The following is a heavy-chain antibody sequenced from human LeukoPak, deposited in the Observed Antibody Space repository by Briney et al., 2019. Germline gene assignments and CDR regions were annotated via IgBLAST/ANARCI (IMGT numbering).Heavy chain of an antibody. CDR2: IYYSGST. Sequence: SETLSLTCTVSGGSISSYYWSWIRQPPGKGLEWIGYIYYSGSTDYNPSLKSRVTMSVDTSKNQFSLRLSSVTAADTAVYYCARHGSGWRFDYWGQGTLVTVSS. CDR3: ARHGSGWRFDY. CDR1: GGSISSYY. J-gene: IGHJ4*02. D-gene: IGHD6-19*01. V-gene: IGHV4-59*08.